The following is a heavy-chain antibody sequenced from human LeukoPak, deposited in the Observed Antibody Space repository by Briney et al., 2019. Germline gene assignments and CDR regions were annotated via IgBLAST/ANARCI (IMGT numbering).Heavy chain of an antibody. CDR1: GFTFSSYA. CDR3: AKDRQNYGDYVYYYYGMDV. CDR2: ISGSGGST. V-gene: IGHV3-23*01. D-gene: IGHD4-17*01. Sequence: GGSLRLSCAASGFTFSSYAMSWVRQAPGKGLEWVSAISGSGGSTYYADSVKGRFTISRDNSKNTLYLQMNSLRAEDTAVYYCAKDRQNYGDYVYYYYGMDVWGQGTTVTVSS. J-gene: IGHJ6*02.